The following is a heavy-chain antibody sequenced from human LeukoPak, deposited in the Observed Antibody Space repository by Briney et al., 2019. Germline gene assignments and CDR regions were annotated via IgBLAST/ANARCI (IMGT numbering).Heavy chain of an antibody. CDR2: IWYDGSNK. CDR3: ARDGLPYYDILTGYSIAPIDY. Sequence: GGSLRLSCAASGFTFSSYGMHWVRQAPGKGLEWVAVIWYDGSNKYYADSVKGRFTISRDNSKNTLYLQMNSLRAEDTAVYYCARDGLPYYDILTGYSIAPIDYWGQGTLVTVSS. D-gene: IGHD3-9*01. J-gene: IGHJ4*02. CDR1: GFTFSSYG. V-gene: IGHV3-33*01.